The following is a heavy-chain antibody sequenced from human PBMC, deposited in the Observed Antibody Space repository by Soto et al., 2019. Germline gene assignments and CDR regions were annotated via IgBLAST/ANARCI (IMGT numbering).Heavy chain of an antibody. CDR3: AREASVLIPAAQPSSFDS. J-gene: IGHJ4*02. V-gene: IGHV1-18*01. Sequence: ASVKVSCKGFGYSFMKYGINWVRQAPGQGXEWVGWISPYSGYTHSAQKFHGRLTLTTDTAASTAYMELRILRSADTALYYCAREASVLIPAAQPSSFDSWGQGTLVTVSS. CDR2: ISPYSGYT. D-gene: IGHD2-2*01. CDR1: GYSFMKYG.